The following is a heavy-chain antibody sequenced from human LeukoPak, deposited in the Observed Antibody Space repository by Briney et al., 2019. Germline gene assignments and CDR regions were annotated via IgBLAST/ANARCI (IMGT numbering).Heavy chain of an antibody. J-gene: IGHJ6*03. D-gene: IGHD6-19*01. Sequence: GGSLRLSCTASGFTFGDYAMSWVRQAPGKGLEWVGFTRSKAYGGTTEYAASVKGRFTISRDDSKSIAYLQMNSLKTEDTAVYYCTRGQLSSGWSHYYYYYYMDVWGKGTTVTVSS. CDR3: TRGQLSSGWSHYYYYYYMDV. CDR2: TRSKAYGGTT. V-gene: IGHV3-49*04. CDR1: GFTFGDYA.